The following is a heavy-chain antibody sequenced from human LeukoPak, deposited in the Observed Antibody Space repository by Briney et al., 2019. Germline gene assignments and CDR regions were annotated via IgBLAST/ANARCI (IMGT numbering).Heavy chain of an antibody. CDR3: ARHEYQVFPPANWFDP. D-gene: IGHD6-6*01. Sequence: SETLSLTCTVSGDSFNSSNFFWGWLRQPPGKGLEWIGSFHYSGSNFYNPSLKSRLTISVDTSRNHFSLKLTSVTAADTAVYYCARHEYQVFPPANWFDPWGQGTLVTVSS. J-gene: IGHJ5*02. CDR1: GDSFNSSNFF. CDR2: FHYSGSN. V-gene: IGHV4-39*02.